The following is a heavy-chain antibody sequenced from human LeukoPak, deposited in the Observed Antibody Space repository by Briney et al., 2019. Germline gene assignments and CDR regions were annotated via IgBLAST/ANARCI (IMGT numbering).Heavy chain of an antibody. V-gene: IGHV3-30*04. CDR2: ISYDGSNK. CDR3: ARGDYYAI. J-gene: IGHJ3*02. D-gene: IGHD3-10*01. Sequence: PGGSLRLSCAASGFTFSSYAMHWVRQAPGKGLEWVAVISYDGSNKYYADSVKGRFTISRDNSKNTLYLQVNSLRAEDTAVYYCARGDYYAIWGQGTMVTVSS. CDR1: GFTFSSYA.